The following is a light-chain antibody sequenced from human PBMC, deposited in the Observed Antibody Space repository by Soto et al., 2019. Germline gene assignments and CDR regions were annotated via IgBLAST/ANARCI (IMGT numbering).Light chain of an antibody. J-gene: IGLJ1*01. CDR2: GNS. CDR3: QSYDSSLSAPDV. Sequence: QSVLTQPPSVSGAPGQRVTISCTGSSSNIGAGYGVYWYQHLPGTAPKLLIYGNSNRPSGVPDRFSGSKSGPSASLAITGLQAEDEADYYCQSYDSSLSAPDVFGTGTKVTVL. CDR1: SSNIGAGYG. V-gene: IGLV1-40*01.